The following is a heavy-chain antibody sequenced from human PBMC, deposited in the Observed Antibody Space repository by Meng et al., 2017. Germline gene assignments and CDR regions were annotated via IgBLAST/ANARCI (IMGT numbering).Heavy chain of an antibody. Sequence: SETLSLTCAVSGGSISSSNWWSWVRQPPGKGLEWIGEIYHSGSTNYNPSLQSRVTISVDKSKNQFSLKLSSVTAADTAVYYCARAWTSEKDIVVVPAAMQFDDWGQGNRV. J-gene: IGHJ4*01. CDR2: IYHSGST. CDR1: GGSISSSNW. CDR3: ARAWTSEKDIVVVPAAMQFDD. D-gene: IGHD2-2*01. V-gene: IGHV4-4*02.